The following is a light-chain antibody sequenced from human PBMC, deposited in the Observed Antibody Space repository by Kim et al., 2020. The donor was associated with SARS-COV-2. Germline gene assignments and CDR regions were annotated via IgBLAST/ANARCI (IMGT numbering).Light chain of an antibody. CDR1: RSVSSY. CDR2: AAS. CDR3: QQRSVWPLT. V-gene: IGKV3-11*01. Sequence: LSPGESATLSCRARRSVSSYLAWYQQKPGQAPRLLIYAASARATGIPARFSGSGSGTDFTLTISSLEPEDFAVYYCQQRSVWPLTFGGGTKVDIK. J-gene: IGKJ4*01.